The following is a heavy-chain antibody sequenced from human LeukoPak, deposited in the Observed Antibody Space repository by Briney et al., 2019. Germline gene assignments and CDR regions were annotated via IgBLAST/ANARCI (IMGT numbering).Heavy chain of an antibody. V-gene: IGHV1-18*01. CDR3: ARDRVIGRPYYYGSGSYFPWFDP. CDR1: GYTFTSYG. Sequence: GASVKVSCKASGYTFTSYGISWVRQAPGQGLEWVGWISAYNGNTNYAQKLQGRVTMTTDTSTSTAYMELRSLRSDDTAVYYCARDRVIGRPYYYGSGSYFPWFDPWGQGTLVTVSS. J-gene: IGHJ5*02. D-gene: IGHD3-10*01. CDR2: ISAYNGNT.